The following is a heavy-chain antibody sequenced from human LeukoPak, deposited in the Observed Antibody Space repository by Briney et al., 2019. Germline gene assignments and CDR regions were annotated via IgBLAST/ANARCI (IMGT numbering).Heavy chain of an antibody. CDR1: GGSFSGYY. J-gene: IGHJ5*02. CDR2: INHSGST. Sequence: SETLSLTCAVYGGSFSGYYWSWIRQPPGKGLEWIGEINHSGSTNYNPSLKSRVTISVDTSKNQFSLKLSSVTAADTAVYYCARQGRYYYGSGSYRWFDPWGQGTLVTVSS. V-gene: IGHV4-34*01. CDR3: ARQGRYYYGSGSYRWFDP. D-gene: IGHD3-10*01.